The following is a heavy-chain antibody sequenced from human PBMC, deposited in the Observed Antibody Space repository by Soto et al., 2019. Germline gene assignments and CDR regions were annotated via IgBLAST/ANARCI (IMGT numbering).Heavy chain of an antibody. CDR3: ARCSGGSPKRLNWFDP. V-gene: IGHV4-31*03. CDR1: GGSISSGGYY. J-gene: IGHJ5*02. D-gene: IGHD2-15*01. CDR2: IYYSGST. Sequence: QVQLQESGPGLVKPSQTLSLTCTVSGGSISSGGYYWSWIRQHPGKGLEWIGYIYYSGSTYYNPSLKSRVTISVDTSKNQFSLKLSSVTAADTAVYYCARCSGGSPKRLNWFDPWGQGTLVTVSS.